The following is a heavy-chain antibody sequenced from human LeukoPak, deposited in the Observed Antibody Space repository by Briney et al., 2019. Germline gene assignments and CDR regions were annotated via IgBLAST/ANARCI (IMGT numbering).Heavy chain of an antibody. CDR2: INHSGST. CDR1: GGSFSGYY. J-gene: IGHJ3*02. CDR3: ARGNSSYDAFDI. V-gene: IGHV4-34*01. Sequence: SETLSLTCAVYGGSFSGYYWSWIRQPPGKGLEWIEEINHSGSTNYNPSLKSRVTISVDTSKNQFSLKLSSVTAADTAVYYCARGNSSYDAFDIWGQGTMVTVSS. D-gene: IGHD6-6*01.